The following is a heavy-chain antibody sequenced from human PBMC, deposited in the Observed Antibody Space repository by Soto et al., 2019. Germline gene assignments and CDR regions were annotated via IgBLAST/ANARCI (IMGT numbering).Heavy chain of an antibody. CDR1: GFTFSSYG. Sequence: GGSLRLSCAASGFTFSSYGMHWVRQAPGKGLEWVAVIWYDGSNKYYSDSVKGRFTISRDNSKNTLYLQMNSLRAEDTAVYYCARRINDYGDYVLDYWGQGTLVTVSS. CDR2: IWYDGSNK. V-gene: IGHV3-33*01. CDR3: ARRINDYGDYVLDY. D-gene: IGHD4-17*01. J-gene: IGHJ4*02.